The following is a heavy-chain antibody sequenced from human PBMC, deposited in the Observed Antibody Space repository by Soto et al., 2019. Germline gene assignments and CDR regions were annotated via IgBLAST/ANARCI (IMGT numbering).Heavy chain of an antibody. J-gene: IGHJ4*02. CDR3: AIADYGDPDY. CDR2: INANYGNT. CDR1: GGTFSSYA. D-gene: IGHD4-17*01. V-gene: IGHV1-18*01. Sequence: ASVKVSCKASGGTFSSYAISWVRQAPGQGLEWMGWINANYGNTNYAQKFQGRLTMTTDTSTGTGYMELRSLRSDDTAIYFCAIADYGDPDYWGQGTLVTVSS.